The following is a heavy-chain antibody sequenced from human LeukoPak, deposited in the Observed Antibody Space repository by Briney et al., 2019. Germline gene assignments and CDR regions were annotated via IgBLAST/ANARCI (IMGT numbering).Heavy chain of an antibody. V-gene: IGHV4-4*09. Sequence: SETLSLTCTVSGGSISSYYWSWIRQPPGKGLEWIGYIYTSGSTNYNPSLKSRVTISVDTSKNQFSLDLSSVTAADSAVYYCARQKCTSTSCLTKNAFDIWGQGTMVTVSS. CDR3: ARQKCTSTSCLTKNAFDI. D-gene: IGHD2-2*01. J-gene: IGHJ3*02. CDR1: GGSISSYY. CDR2: IYTSGST.